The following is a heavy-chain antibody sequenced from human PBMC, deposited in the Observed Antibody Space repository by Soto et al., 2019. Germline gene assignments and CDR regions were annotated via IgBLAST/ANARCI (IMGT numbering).Heavy chain of an antibody. V-gene: IGHV4-59*01. J-gene: IGHJ4*02. Sequence: PSETLSLTCTLSGGSISTYYWSWIRQPPGKGLEWIGYIYYSGSTKYNPSLKSRVTISVDTSKNQFSLKLSSVTAADTAVYYCARGGLYYYDSSSYYSLWGQGTLVTVSS. CDR1: GGSISTYY. CDR3: ARGGLYYYDSSSYYSL. D-gene: IGHD3-22*01. CDR2: IYYSGST.